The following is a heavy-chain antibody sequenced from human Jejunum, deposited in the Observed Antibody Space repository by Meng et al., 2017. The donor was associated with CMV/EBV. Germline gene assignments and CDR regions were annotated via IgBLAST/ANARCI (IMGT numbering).Heavy chain of an antibody. CDR1: SSSG. D-gene: IGHD2-2*01. J-gene: IGHJ6*02. V-gene: IGHV3-21*01. Sequence: SSSGMNWVRQAPGKGLEWVSSFSGSSTYSYYADSVKGRFTISRDNAKNSLYLQMNGLRAEDTALYYCARDNLRSTSWQGDYAMDVWGQGTTGTVSS. CDR3: ARDNLRSTSWQGDYAMDV. CDR2: FSGSSTYS.